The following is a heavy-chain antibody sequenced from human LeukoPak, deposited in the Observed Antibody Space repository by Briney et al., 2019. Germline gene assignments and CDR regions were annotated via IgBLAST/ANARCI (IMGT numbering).Heavy chain of an antibody. Sequence: PGGSLRLSCAASGFTLSSYGMSWVRQAPGKGLEWVSAISGSGGSTYYADSVKGRFTISRDNSKNTLYLQMNSLRAEDTAVYYCARFNIPLGIAPSFDYWGQGTLVTVSS. D-gene: IGHD6-13*01. CDR2: ISGSGGST. J-gene: IGHJ4*02. CDR3: ARFNIPLGIAPSFDY. CDR1: GFTLSSYG. V-gene: IGHV3-23*01.